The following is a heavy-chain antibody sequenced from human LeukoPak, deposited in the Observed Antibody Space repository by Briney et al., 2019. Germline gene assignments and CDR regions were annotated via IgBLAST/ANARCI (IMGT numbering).Heavy chain of an antibody. V-gene: IGHV1-2*02. CDR1: GYTFTGYY. D-gene: IGHD3-10*01. CDR2: INPNSGAT. Sequence: APVKVSCKASGYTFTGYYTHWVRQAPGQGLEWMGWINPNSGATNYAQKFQGRVTMTRDTSISTAYMELSRLRSDDTAVYYCARGVGYGVTGYYMDVWGKGTTVTVSS. J-gene: IGHJ6*03. CDR3: ARGVGYGVTGYYMDV.